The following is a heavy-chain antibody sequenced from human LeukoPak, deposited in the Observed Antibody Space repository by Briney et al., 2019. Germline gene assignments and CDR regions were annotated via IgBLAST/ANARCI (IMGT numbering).Heavy chain of an antibody. CDR2: ITPIFGTA. V-gene: IGHV1-69*13. J-gene: IGHJ3*02. D-gene: IGHD3-16*01. CDR3: ARERPGGSHAFDI. Sequence: ASVKVSCKASGGTISSYAISWVRQAPGQGLEWVGGITPIFGTANYAQKFQGRVTITADESTSTAYMELSSLRSEDTAVYYCARERPGGSHAFDIWGQGTMVTVSS. CDR1: GGTISSYA.